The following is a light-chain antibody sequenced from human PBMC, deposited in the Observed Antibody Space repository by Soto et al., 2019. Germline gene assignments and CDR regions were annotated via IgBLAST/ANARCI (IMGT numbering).Light chain of an antibody. CDR2: DVS. Sequence: QSALTQPASVPGSPGQSITIPCTGTSSDIGGYNYVSWYQQFPGKAPKLMIYDVSNRPSGVSNRFSASKSGNTASLTISGLQAEDEATYYCSSYSSSSTLVVFGGGTQLTVL. J-gene: IGLJ2*01. CDR1: SSDIGGYNY. V-gene: IGLV2-14*01. CDR3: SSYSSSSTLVV.